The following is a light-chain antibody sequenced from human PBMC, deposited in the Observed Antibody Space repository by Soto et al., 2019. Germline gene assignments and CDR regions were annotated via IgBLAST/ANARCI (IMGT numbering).Light chain of an antibody. CDR2: DAS. J-gene: IGKJ1*01. Sequence: DIQMTQSPSTLSASVGDRVTITCRASQSISSWLAWYQQKPGKAPKLLIYDASSLESGVPARFSCSGSGTEFTLTISRLQPADFATYYCQQYNSYPWTFGQGTKVEIK. V-gene: IGKV1-5*01. CDR1: QSISSW. CDR3: QQYNSYPWT.